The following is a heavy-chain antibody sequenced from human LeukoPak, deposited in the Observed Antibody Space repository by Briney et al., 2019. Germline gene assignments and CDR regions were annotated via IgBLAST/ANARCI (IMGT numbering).Heavy chain of an antibody. D-gene: IGHD2-2*01. CDR2: IYYSGST. V-gene: IGHV4-31*03. Sequence: SQTLSLTCTVSGGSISSGGSYCSWIRQHPGKGLEWIGYIYYSGSTYYNPSLKSRVTISVDTSKNQFSLKLSSVPAADTAVYYCARGPYCSSTSCFGMDVWCQGTTVTVSS. CDR1: GGSISSGGSY. CDR3: ARGPYCSSTSCFGMDV. J-gene: IGHJ6*02.